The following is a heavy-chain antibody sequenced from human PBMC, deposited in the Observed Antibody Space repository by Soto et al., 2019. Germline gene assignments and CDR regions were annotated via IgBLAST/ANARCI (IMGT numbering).Heavy chain of an antibody. CDR3: ARDRRYYGSGSYYTDNWFDP. Sequence: GASVNVSCKASGGTFSSYAISWVRQAPGQGLEWMGGIIPIFGTANYAQKFQGRVTITADESTSTAYMELSSLRSEDTAVYYCARDRRYYGSGSYYTDNWFDPWGQGTLVTVSS. CDR1: GGTFSSYA. J-gene: IGHJ5*02. V-gene: IGHV1-69*13. CDR2: IIPIFGTA. D-gene: IGHD3-10*01.